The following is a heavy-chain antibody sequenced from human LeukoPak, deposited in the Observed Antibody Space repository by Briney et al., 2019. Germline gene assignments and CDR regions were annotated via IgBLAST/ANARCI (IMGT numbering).Heavy chain of an antibody. CDR1: GYTFTGYS. D-gene: IGHD2-8*01. Sequence: ASVTVSCKASGYTFTGYSMHWVRQAPGQGLEWMGWINPSSGGTNYAQKFQGRVTMTRDTSINTAYMELRRLRSDDTAVYYCARTFPDLIVLMVYAFHYMDVWGKGTTVTVSS. V-gene: IGHV1-2*02. CDR3: ARTFPDLIVLMVYAFHYMDV. J-gene: IGHJ6*03. CDR2: INPSSGGT.